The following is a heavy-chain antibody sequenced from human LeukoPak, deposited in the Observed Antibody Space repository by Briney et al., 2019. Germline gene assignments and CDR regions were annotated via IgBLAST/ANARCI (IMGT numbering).Heavy chain of an antibody. CDR1: RNTVTSWD. V-gene: IGHV1-8*01. CDR3: AIRYGSGEKYYYYYYMDV. J-gene: IGHJ6*03. D-gene: IGHD3-10*01. Sequence: DSVKISCTASRNTVTSWDINWVRQATGQRLEWMGWMNPNSGNTGYAQKFQGRVTMTRNTSISTAYMELSSLRSEDTAVYYCAIRYGSGEKYYYYYYMDVWGKGTTVTVSS. CDR2: MNPNSGNT.